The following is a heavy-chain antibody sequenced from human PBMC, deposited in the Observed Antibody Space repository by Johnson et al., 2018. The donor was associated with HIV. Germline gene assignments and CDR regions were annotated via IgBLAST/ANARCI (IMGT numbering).Heavy chain of an antibody. D-gene: IGHD4-17*01. Sequence: QVQLVESGGGVVQPGRSLRLSCAASGFTFSSYGMHWVRQAPGKGLEWVAVIWYDGSNKYYADSVKGRFTISRDNSKNTLYLQMNSLRAEDTAVYYCARPGGDSDAFDIWGQGTMVTVSS. V-gene: IGHV3-33*01. CDR2: IWYDGSNK. J-gene: IGHJ3*02. CDR3: ARPGGDSDAFDI. CDR1: GFTFSSYG.